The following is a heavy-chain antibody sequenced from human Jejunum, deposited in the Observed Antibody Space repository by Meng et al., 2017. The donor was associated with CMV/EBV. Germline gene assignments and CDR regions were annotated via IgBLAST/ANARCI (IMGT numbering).Heavy chain of an antibody. CDR2: MIPNSGDT. Sequence: ASGYTFTNYDINWVRQAPGQGLEWMGWMIPNSGDTGYSQKFQGRVTLTRDISISTAYMELSSLAAEDTAVYYCARTVANSGWFDPWGQGTLVTVSS. D-gene: IGHD1-26*01. CDR3: ARTVANSGWFDP. CDR1: GYTFTNYD. V-gene: IGHV1-8*01. J-gene: IGHJ5*02.